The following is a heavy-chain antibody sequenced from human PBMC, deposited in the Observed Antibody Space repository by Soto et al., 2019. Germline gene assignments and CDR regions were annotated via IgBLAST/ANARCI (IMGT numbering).Heavy chain of an antibody. CDR3: AKDRGLRQVSIYYFDY. CDR1: GFTFDDYA. CDR2: ISWNSGSI. J-gene: IGHJ4*02. D-gene: IGHD4-17*01. V-gene: IGHV3-9*01. Sequence: DVQLVESGGGLVQPGRSLRLSCAASGFTFDDYAMHWVRQAPGKGLEWVSGISWNSGSIGYADSVKGRFTISRDNAKNSLYLQMNSLRAEDTALYYCAKDRGLRQVSIYYFDYWGQGTLVTVSS.